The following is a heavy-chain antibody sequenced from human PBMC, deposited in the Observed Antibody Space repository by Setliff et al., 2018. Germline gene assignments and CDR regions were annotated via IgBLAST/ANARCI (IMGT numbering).Heavy chain of an antibody. D-gene: IGHD3-3*01. V-gene: IGHV3-48*03. Sequence: PGESLKISCAASAFSFSTYAMNWVRHTPGKGLEWISYISNSGNSIYYADSVKGRFTISRDNAKNSLYLQMNSLRVEDTSVYYFARGYYIPRGSHIVAYYYMDVWGKGTPVTVSS. CDR3: ARGYYIPRGSHIVAYYYMDV. CDR2: ISNSGNSI. CDR1: AFSFSTYA. J-gene: IGHJ6*03.